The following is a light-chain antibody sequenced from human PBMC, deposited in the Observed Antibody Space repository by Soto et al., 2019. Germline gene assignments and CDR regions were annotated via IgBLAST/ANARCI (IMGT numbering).Light chain of an antibody. Sequence: DIQMTQSPSTLSGSVGDRVTITCRASQNINSWLAWYQQKPGKAPNLLIYDASTLESGVPSRFSGSGSGTEFTLTISSLQPEDFATYYCQQFHSFSRTFGQGTKVEVK. CDR1: QNINSW. CDR2: DAS. CDR3: QQFHSFSRT. V-gene: IGKV1-5*01. J-gene: IGKJ1*01.